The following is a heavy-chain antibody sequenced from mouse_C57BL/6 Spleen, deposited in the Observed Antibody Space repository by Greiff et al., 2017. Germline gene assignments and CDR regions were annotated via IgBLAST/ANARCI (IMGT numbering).Heavy chain of an antibody. CDR3: ARREIYYGNFAY. J-gene: IGHJ3*01. V-gene: IGHV14-2*01. Sequence: EVQVVESGAELVKPGASVKLSCTASGFNIKDYYMHWVKQRTEQGLEWIGRIDPEDGETKYAPKVQGKATITADTSSNTAYLQLSSLTSEDTAVYYCARREIYYGNFAYWGQGTLVTVSA. D-gene: IGHD2-1*01. CDR2: IDPEDGET. CDR1: GFNIKDYY.